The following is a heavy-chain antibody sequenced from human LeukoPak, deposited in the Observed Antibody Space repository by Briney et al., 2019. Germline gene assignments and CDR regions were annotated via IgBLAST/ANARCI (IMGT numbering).Heavy chain of an antibody. CDR3: ARVPQDSTGYGYFDY. D-gene: IGHD3-22*01. CDR1: GGTISSGGYY. Sequence: SQTLSLTCTVSGGTISSGGYYWSWIRQHPGKGLEWIAYMYYSGSTEYNPSLKSRVTISVDTSNNQFSLKLSSVTAADTAVYYCARVPQDSTGYGYFDYWGQGTLVTVSS. CDR2: MYYSGST. J-gene: IGHJ4*02. V-gene: IGHV4-31*03.